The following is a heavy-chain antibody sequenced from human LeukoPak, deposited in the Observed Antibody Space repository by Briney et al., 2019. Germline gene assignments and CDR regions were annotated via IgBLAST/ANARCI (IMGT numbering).Heavy chain of an antibody. CDR3: ASHRGGGGVDY. CDR1: GGSIGSTTHY. Sequence: PSETLSLTCSVSGGSIGSTTHYWTWIRQPPGKGLEWIGNIYYNGDSSYSPSLKSRTTISVDTSKNQFSLQLSSVTAADTAVYYCASHRGGGGVDYWGQGTLVTVSS. D-gene: IGHD2-8*02. V-gene: IGHV4-39*01. J-gene: IGHJ4*02. CDR2: IYYNGDS.